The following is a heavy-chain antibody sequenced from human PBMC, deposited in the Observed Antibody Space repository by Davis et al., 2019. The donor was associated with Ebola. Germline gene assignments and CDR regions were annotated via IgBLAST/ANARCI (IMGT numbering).Heavy chain of an antibody. CDR2: ISERGETI. V-gene: IGHV3-48*03. D-gene: IGHD1-26*01. J-gene: IGHJ4*02. CDR1: GFTFRNHE. CDR3: ARDSMEPADRDFDS. Sequence: PGGSLRLSCAASGFTFRNHEMNWVRQAPGKGLEWISYISERGETIHYADSVKGRFTISRDNAKDSLYLQMSSLRAEDTALYYCARDSMEPADRDFDSWGQGTLVTVSS.